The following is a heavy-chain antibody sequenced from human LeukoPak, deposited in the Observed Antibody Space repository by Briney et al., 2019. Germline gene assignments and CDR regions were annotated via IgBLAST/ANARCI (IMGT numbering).Heavy chain of an antibody. J-gene: IGHJ4*02. V-gene: IGHV3-74*01. Sequence: GGSLRLSCAASGFTFNSYWMHWVRQDPGRGLVWVSRINDDGSSTTYADSVKGRFTISRDNAKNTLYLQMNSLRAEDTAVYYCASPSSTVTTGFDYWGRGTLVTVSS. CDR1: GFTFNSYW. D-gene: IGHD4-17*01. CDR3: ASPSSTVTTGFDY. CDR2: INDDGSST.